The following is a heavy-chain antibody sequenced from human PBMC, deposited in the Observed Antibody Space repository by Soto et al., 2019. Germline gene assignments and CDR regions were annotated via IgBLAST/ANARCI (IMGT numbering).Heavy chain of an antibody. CDR1: GASLSGVY. V-gene: IGHV4-34*01. J-gene: IGHJ6*02. CDR2: INHSGSA. Sequence: QVQLQQWGAGLLKPSETLSLTCGVSGASLSGVYWTWIRQTPGRGLEWIGEINHSGSAYYNPALGGRVTNSVDPSKKQFSLSLTSVTRADTGRIYLAGAFKGIIENPGWPNPYFYGLDGWAQGTAVIVSS. CDR3: AGAFKGIIENPGWPNPYFYGLDG. D-gene: IGHD6-19*01.